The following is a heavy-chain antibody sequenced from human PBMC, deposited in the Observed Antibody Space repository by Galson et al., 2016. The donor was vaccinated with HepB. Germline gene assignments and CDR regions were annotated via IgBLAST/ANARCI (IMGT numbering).Heavy chain of an antibody. CDR3: ARNLYATGDFDF. Sequence: VSCKASGYTFSSYDINWVRQATGHGLEWMGWMSPSTDKTGYAREFQCRITMTWDTSISTAYMELSSLRSEDTAVYYCARNLYATGDFDFWGQGNLVTVSS. V-gene: IGHV1-8*01. J-gene: IGHJ4*02. CDR1: GYTFSSYD. CDR2: MSPSTDKT. D-gene: IGHD7-27*01.